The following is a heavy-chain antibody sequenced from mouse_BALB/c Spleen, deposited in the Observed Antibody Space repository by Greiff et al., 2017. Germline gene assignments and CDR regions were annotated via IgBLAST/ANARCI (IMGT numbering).Heavy chain of an antibody. CDR1: GFTFSSFG. J-gene: IGHJ2*01. V-gene: IGHV5-17*02. D-gene: IGHD4-1*01. CDR3: AREAANWGYFDY. CDR2: ISSGSSTI. Sequence: EVQVVESGGGLVQPGGSRKLSCAASGFTFSSFGMHWVRQAPEKGLEWVAYISSGSSTIYYADTVKGRFTISRDNPKNTLFLQMTSLRSEDAAMYYCAREAANWGYFDYWGQGTTLTVSS.